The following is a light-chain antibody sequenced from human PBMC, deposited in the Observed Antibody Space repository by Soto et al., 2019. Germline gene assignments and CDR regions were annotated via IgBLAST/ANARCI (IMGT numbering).Light chain of an antibody. CDR3: SSYSSSSALV. Sequence: QSALTQPPSASGSPGQPVTISCTGTSSDVGGYKYVSWYQQHPGKAPKLMIYEVSNRPSGVSNRFSGSKAGNTASLTISGLQAEDEADYYCSSYSSSSALVFGTGTKVTVL. CDR2: EVS. J-gene: IGLJ1*01. V-gene: IGLV2-14*01. CDR1: SSDVGGYKY.